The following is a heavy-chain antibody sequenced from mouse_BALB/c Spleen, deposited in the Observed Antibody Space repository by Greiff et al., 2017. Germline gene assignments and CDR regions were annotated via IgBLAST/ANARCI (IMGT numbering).Heavy chain of an antibody. Sequence: EVKLQESGAELVKPGASVKLSCTASGFNIKDTYMHWVKQRPEQGLEWIGWIDPENGDTEYAPKFQGKATMTADTSSNTAYLQLSSLTSEDTAVYYCNAVYDCGVGYWGQGTLVTVSA. CDR3: NAVYDCGVGY. CDR2: IDPENGDT. D-gene: IGHD2-3*01. V-gene: IGHV14-4*02. CDR1: GFNIKDTY. J-gene: IGHJ3*01.